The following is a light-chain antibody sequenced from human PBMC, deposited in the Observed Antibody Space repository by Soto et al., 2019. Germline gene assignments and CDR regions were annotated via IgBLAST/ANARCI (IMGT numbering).Light chain of an antibody. V-gene: IGKV3-11*01. J-gene: IGKJ3*01. CDR2: DAS. CDR3: QQRTNWFT. Sequence: EIVLTQSPATLSLSPGERATLSCRASQNVSTYLAWYQQKPGQAPRLLIYDASNRATGIPARFSGSGSGTDFTLTICSLEPEDFAVYYCQQRTNWFTFGPGTKVDIK. CDR1: QNVSTY.